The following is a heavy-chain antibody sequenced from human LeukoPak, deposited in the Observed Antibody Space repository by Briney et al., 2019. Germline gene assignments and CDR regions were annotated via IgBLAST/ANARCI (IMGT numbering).Heavy chain of an antibody. CDR2: IIPIFGTA. Sequence: GGSLRLSCAASGFTFSSYAISWVRQAPGQGLEWMGGIIPIFGTANYAQKFQGRVTITTDESTSTAYMELSSLRSEDTAVYYCARSPYYYDSSGYDLDYWGQGTLVTVSS. V-gene: IGHV1-69*05. CDR3: ARSPYYYDSSGYDLDY. CDR1: GFTFSSYA. J-gene: IGHJ4*02. D-gene: IGHD3-22*01.